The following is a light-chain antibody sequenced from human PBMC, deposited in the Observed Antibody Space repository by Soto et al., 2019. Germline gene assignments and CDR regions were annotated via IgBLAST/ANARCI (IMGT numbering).Light chain of an antibody. CDR3: QQYTNWPRT. CDR2: GAS. V-gene: IGKV3-15*01. J-gene: IGKJ1*01. CDR1: QTVNNN. Sequence: EIVMTQSPATLSVSPGERATLSCRTSQTVNNNLAWYQQKPGQAPRLLIYGASTRATGLPARFSGSGSGTEFTLTISSLQSEDFGVYYCQQYTNWPRTFGQGTKVEIK.